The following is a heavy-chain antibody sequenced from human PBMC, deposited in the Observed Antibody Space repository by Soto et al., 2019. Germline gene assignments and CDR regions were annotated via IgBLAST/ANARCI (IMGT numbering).Heavy chain of an antibody. CDR2: ISWNSGSI. Sequence: HPGGSLRLSCAASGFTFDDYAMHWVRQAPGKGLEWVSGISWNSGSIGYADSVKGRFTISRDNAKNSLYLQMNSLRAEDTALYYCAKRFMVRATAGYYFDLWGQGTLVTVSS. V-gene: IGHV3-9*01. J-gene: IGHJ4*02. D-gene: IGHD3-10*01. CDR3: AKRFMVRATAGYYFDL. CDR1: GFTFDDYA.